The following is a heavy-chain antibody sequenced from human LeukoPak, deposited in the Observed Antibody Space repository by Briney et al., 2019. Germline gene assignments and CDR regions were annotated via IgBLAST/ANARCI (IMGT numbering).Heavy chain of an antibody. D-gene: IGHD3-10*02. Sequence: ASVKVSCKASGYTFTSYDINWVRQATGQGLEWMGWMNPNSGNTGYAQKFQGRVTMTRDTSTSTVYMELSSLRSEDTAVYYCARGSVTMVGGWWGQGTLVTVSS. V-gene: IGHV1-8*01. J-gene: IGHJ4*02. CDR1: GYTFTSYD. CDR2: MNPNSGNT. CDR3: ARGSVTMVGGW.